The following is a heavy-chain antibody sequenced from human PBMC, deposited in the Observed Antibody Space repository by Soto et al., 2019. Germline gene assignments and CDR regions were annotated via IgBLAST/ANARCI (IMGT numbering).Heavy chain of an antibody. CDR1: GYTFTSYA. J-gene: IGHJ5*02. D-gene: IGHD6-6*01. Sequence: GASVKVSCKASGYTFTSYAMHWVRQAPGQRLEWMGWINAGNGNTKYSQKFQGRVTITRDTSASTAYMELSSLRSEDTAVYYCAIYRGFGAAHPNWFDPWGQGTLVTVSS. CDR2: INAGNGNT. V-gene: IGHV1-3*01. CDR3: AIYRGFGAAHPNWFDP.